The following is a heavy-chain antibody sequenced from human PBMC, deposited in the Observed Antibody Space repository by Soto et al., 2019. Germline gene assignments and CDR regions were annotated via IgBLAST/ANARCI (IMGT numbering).Heavy chain of an antibody. V-gene: IGHV1-18*01. D-gene: IGHD3-10*01. Sequence: QVQLVQSGAEVKKPGASVKVSCKASGYTFTSYGISWVRQAPGQGLEWMGWISADNGNTNYAQKLQGRVTMTPDTSTSTADMELRRLRSDDTAVYYCARVQLLWFGEFTWFDPWGQGTLVTVSS. CDR1: GYTFTSYG. CDR2: ISADNGNT. CDR3: ARVQLLWFGEFTWFDP. J-gene: IGHJ5*02.